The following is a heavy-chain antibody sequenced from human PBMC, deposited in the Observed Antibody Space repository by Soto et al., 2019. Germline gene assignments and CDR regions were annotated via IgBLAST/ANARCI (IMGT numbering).Heavy chain of an antibody. CDR1: GASMSSGGYY. Sequence: QVQLQESGPGLVKPSQTLSLTCTVSGASMSSGGYYWTWIRQSPGKGLEWIGYICYSGSTYYNPYLESRVAISLDTSRSQFSLTLHSVTAADTAIYYCARDRHNNFFDPWGQGTLVTVSS. CDR3: ARDRHNNFFDP. CDR2: ICYSGST. V-gene: IGHV4-31*03. D-gene: IGHD6-6*01. J-gene: IGHJ5*02.